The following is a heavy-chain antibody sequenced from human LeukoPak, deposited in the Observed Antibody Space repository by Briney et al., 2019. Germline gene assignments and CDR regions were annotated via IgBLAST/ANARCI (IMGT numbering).Heavy chain of an antibody. CDR2: INHSGST. CDR1: GGSFSGYY. Sequence: SETLSLTCAVYGGSFSGYYWSWIRQPPGKGLEWIGEINHSGSTNYNPSLKSRVTISVDTSKNQFSLKLSSVTAAGTAVYYCARGMGASITIFGVPTTSPQKYRYYYYMDVWGKGTTVTVSS. J-gene: IGHJ6*03. D-gene: IGHD3-3*01. CDR3: ARGMGASITIFGVPTTSPQKYRYYYYMDV. V-gene: IGHV4-34*01.